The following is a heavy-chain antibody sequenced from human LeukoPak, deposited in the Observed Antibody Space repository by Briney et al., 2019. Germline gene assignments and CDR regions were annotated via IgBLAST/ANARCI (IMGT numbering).Heavy chain of an antibody. CDR2: LSGSGGST. D-gene: IGHD1-26*01. J-gene: IGHJ4*02. V-gene: IGHV3-23*01. Sequence: GGSLRLSCAASGFTLYDYAMHWVRPAPGEGLEWVSALSGSGGSTYYADSVKGRFTNSRDNSKNTLYLQMNSLRAEDTAVYYCAKDPGIVGASWGQGTLVTVSS. CDR3: AKDPGIVGAS. CDR1: GFTLYDYA.